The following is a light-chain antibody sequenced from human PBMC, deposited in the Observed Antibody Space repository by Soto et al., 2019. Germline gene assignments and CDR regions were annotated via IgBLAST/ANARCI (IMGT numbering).Light chain of an antibody. CDR3: SSYTSSSTLV. CDR2: DVS. CDR1: SSDVGGYNY. J-gene: IGLJ2*01. V-gene: IGLV2-14*01. Sequence: QSALTQPASVSGSPGQSITLSCTGTSSDVGGYNYVSWYQQHPGKAPKLMIYDVSNRPSGVSNRFSGSKSGNTASLTISGLQAEDEAGYYCSSYTSSSTLVFGGGTKLTVL.